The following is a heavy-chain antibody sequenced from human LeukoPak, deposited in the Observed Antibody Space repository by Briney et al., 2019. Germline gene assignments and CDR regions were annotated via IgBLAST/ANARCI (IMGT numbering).Heavy chain of an antibody. D-gene: IGHD4-17*01. CDR3: ARGYGDYVGYFDY. CDR2: ILPVSRVG. Sequence: SVKVSCKASGGTFSDNAISWVRQAPGQRLEWMGGILPVSRVGNYAQKFQGRLTITADESTNTTYMEVTSLTSDDTAVYYCARGYGDYVGYFDYRGQGTLVTVSS. CDR1: GGTFSDNA. V-gene: IGHV1-69*13. J-gene: IGHJ4*02.